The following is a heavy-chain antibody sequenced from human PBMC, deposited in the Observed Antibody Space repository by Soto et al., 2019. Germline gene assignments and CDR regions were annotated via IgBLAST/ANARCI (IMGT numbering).Heavy chain of an antibody. CDR1: GFTFSSYS. CDR2: ISSSSTYI. D-gene: IGHD6-19*01. V-gene: IGHV3-21*01. Sequence: PGGSLRLSCAASGFTFSSYSMNWVRQAPGKGLEWVSSISSSSTYIYYADSVKGRFTMSRDNAKNSLYLQMNSLRAEDTAVYFCARAVADYYYYGMDVWGQGTTVTVSS. CDR3: ARAVADYYYYGMDV. J-gene: IGHJ6*02.